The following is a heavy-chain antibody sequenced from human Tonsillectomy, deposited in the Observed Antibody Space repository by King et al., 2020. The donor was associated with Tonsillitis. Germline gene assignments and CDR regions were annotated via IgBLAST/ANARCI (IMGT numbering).Heavy chain of an antibody. CDR1: GFTFSGSA. CDR3: TRHVGYSYGY. CDR2: IRRKANSYAT. D-gene: IGHD5-18*01. V-gene: IGHV3-73*02. Sequence: VQLVESGGGLVQPGGSLKLSCAASGFTFSGSAMHWVRQASGKGLEWVGRIRRKANSYATAYAASVKGRFTISRDDSKNTAYLQMNSLKTEDTAVYYCTRHVGYSYGYWGQGTLVTVSS. J-gene: IGHJ4*02.